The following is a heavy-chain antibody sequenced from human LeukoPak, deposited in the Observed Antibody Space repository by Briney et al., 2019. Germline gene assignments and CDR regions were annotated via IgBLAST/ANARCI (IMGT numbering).Heavy chain of an antibody. CDR2: ISGSGGST. D-gene: IGHD3-3*01. CDR3: AKRYSFWSGYIDY. CDR1: GFTFSSYS. Sequence: PGGSLRLSCAASGFTFSSYSMNWVRQAPGKGLEWVSAISGSGGSTYYADSVKGRFTISRDNSKNTLYLQMNSLRAEDTAVYYCAKRYSFWSGYIDYWGQGTLVTVSS. V-gene: IGHV3-23*01. J-gene: IGHJ4*02.